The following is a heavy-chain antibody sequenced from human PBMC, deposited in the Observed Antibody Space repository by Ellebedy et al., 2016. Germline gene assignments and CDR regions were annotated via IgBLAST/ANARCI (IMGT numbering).Heavy chain of an antibody. CDR3: ARVASTATDDAFDI. Sequence: SETLSLTCTVSGGSISSYYWSWIRQPPGKGLEWIGYIYYSGSTNYNPSLKSRVTISVDTSKNQFSLKVRSVTAADTAVYYCARVASTATDDAFDIWGQGTMVTVSS. D-gene: IGHD5-12*01. CDR2: IYYSGST. J-gene: IGHJ3*02. CDR1: GGSISSYY. V-gene: IGHV4-59*01.